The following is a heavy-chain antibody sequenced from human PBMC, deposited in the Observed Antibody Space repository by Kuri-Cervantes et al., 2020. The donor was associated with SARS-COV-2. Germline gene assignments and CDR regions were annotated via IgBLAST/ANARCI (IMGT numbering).Heavy chain of an antibody. V-gene: IGHV4-59*05. CDR3: ARLTDLYYYVWDADAFDI. CDR2: IYYSGST. J-gene: IGHJ3*02. D-gene: IGHD3-16*01. Sequence: SETLSLTCTVSGDSISSYYWSWIRQPAGKGLEWIGSIYYSGSTYYNPSLKSRVTISVDTSKNQLSLKLSSVTAADTAVYYCARLTDLYYYVWDADAFDIWGQGTMVTVSS. CDR1: GDSISSYY.